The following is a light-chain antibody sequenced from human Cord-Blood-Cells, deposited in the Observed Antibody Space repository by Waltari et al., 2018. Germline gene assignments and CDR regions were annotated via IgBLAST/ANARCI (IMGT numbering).Light chain of an antibody. V-gene: IGLV2-8*01. Sequence: QSALTQPPSASGSPGQSVTISCTGTSSDVGGYNYVSWYQQHPGKAPKLMIYEVSKEPSVVPDRCAGSKSGSTASLTVSGLQAEDEADYYCSSDAGSHNLVFGGGTKLTVL. J-gene: IGLJ3*02. CDR3: SSDAGSHNLV. CDR2: EVS. CDR1: SSDVGGYNY.